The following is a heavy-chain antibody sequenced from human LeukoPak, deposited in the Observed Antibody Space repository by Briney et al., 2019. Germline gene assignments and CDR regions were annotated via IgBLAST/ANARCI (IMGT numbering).Heavy chain of an antibody. Sequence: ASVKVSCKASGYTFTTYGISWVRQAPGQGLEWMGWISAYNGNTNYAQKLQGRVTMTTDTSTSAAYMELRSLRSDDTAVYYCARVNRQLVLFDLWGQGTLVTVSS. D-gene: IGHD6-13*01. CDR2: ISAYNGNT. J-gene: IGHJ5*02. CDR3: ARVNRQLVLFDL. CDR1: GYTFTTYG. V-gene: IGHV1-18*01.